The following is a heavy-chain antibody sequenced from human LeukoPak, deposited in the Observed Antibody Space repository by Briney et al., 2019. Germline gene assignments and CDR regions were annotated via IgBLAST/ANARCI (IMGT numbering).Heavy chain of an antibody. CDR2: IWYDGTNK. CDR1: GFTFSSYG. V-gene: IGHV3-33*01. Sequence: GGSLRPSCAASGFTFSSYGMYWVRQAPGKGLEGVAVIWYDGTNKYYADSVKGRFTISRDNSKNTLYLQMNSLRAEDTAVYYCARSWGSAVTFSWFDPWGQGTLVTVSS. J-gene: IGHJ5*02. CDR3: ARSWGSAVTFSWFDP. D-gene: IGHD7-27*01.